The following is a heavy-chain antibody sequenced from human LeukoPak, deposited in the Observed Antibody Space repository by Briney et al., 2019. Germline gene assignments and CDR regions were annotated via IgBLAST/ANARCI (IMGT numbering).Heavy chain of an antibody. CDR1: GGTFSSYA. J-gene: IGHJ4*02. D-gene: IGHD5-12*01. CDR3: ARDPVVATHSEGGDY. Sequence: ASVKVSCKASGGTFSSYAISWVRQAPGQGLEWMGGIIPIFGTAHYAQKFQGRVTITADKSTSTAYMELSSLRSEDTAVYYCARDPVVATHSEGGDYWGQGTLVTVSS. V-gene: IGHV1-69*06. CDR2: IIPIFGTA.